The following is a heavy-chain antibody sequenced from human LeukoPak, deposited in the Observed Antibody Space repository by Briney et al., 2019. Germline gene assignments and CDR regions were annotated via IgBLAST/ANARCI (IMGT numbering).Heavy chain of an antibody. J-gene: IGHJ3*01. CDR3: AKDVDTVMDWANDAFDV. CDR2: ISYDGVDK. Sequence: GGSLRLSCAASQFIFNNYAMSWVRQAPGKWLEWVASISYDGVDKYYADSLKDRFTMSRDNSKNSIYLQMNSLRVEDTAMYYCAKDVDTVMDWANDAFDVWGQGTMVIVSS. CDR1: QFIFNNYA. V-gene: IGHV3-30-3*01. D-gene: IGHD5-18*01.